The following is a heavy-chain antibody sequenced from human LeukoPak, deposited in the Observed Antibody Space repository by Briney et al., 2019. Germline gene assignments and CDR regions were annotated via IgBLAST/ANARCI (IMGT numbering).Heavy chain of an antibody. CDR2: IYPGYSDT. CDR1: GYSFTSYW. CDR3: ARRRYCSNTSCYEGAFDI. J-gene: IGHJ3*02. D-gene: IGHD2-2*01. V-gene: IGHV5-51*01. Sequence: GESLKISCKGSGYSFTSYWISWVRQMPGKGLEWIGIIYPGYSDTRYRPTFQGQVAMSADKSISTAYLQWSSLKASDTAVYYCARRRYCSNTSCYEGAFDIWGQGTMVTVSS.